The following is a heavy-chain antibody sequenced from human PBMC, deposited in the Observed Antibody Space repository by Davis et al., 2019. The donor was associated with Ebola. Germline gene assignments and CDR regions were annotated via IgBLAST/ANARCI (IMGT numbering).Heavy chain of an antibody. CDR3: ARLSASSWFHGMDV. V-gene: IGHV5-51*01. J-gene: IGHJ6*02. D-gene: IGHD1-26*01. CDR2: IHRGDSDT. CDR1: GYSSTNYW. Sequence: KVSCKASGYSSTNYWIAWVRQMPGKGLEWMGIIHRGDSDTRYSPSSLGKVIISADKSISTVYLQWNSLKASDTAMYYCARLSASSWFHGMDVWGQGTTVTVSS.